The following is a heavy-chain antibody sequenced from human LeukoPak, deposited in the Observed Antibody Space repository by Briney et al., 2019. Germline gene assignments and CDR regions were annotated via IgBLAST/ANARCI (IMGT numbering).Heavy chain of an antibody. CDR2: INPAGGST. D-gene: IGHD4-17*01. CDR1: GYTFTNYY. Sequence: ASVKVSCKASGYTFTNYYIHWVRQAPGQGLEWMGIINPAGGSTGYAQKFQGRVTMTRDTSTSTVYMELSSLRSENTAVYYCARYNGDLTGGFDYWGQGTLVTVSS. CDR3: ARYNGDLTGGFDY. J-gene: IGHJ4*02. V-gene: IGHV1-46*01.